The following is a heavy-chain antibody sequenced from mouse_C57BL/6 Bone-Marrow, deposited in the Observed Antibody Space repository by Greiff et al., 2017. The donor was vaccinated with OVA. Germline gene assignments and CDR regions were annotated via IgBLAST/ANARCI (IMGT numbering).Heavy chain of an antibody. D-gene: IGHD3-3*01. CDR3: ARDGGTSAD. V-gene: IGHV5-4*01. CDR2: ISDGGSYT. Sequence: EVQLVESGGGLVKPGGSLKLSCAASGFTFSSYAMSWVRQTPDKRLEWVATISDGGSYTYYPDNVKGRFTISRDNAKNNLYLQRSHLKSEDTAMYYCARDGGTSADWGQGTLVTVSA. J-gene: IGHJ3*01. CDR1: GFTFSSYA.